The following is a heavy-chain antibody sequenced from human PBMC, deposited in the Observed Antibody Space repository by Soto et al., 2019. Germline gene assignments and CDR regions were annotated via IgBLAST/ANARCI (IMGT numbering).Heavy chain of an antibody. J-gene: IGHJ4*02. CDR1: GGSFSGYY. D-gene: IGHD2-15*01. CDR2: INHSGST. Sequence: SETVSLTCAVYGGSFSGYYWSWIRQPPGKGLEWIGEINHSGSTNYNPSLKSRVTISVDTSRNQFSLRLSSVTAADTAVYYCARGDCSGGSCYYLILDYWGQGTLVTVSS. V-gene: IGHV4-34*01. CDR3: ARGDCSGGSCYYLILDY.